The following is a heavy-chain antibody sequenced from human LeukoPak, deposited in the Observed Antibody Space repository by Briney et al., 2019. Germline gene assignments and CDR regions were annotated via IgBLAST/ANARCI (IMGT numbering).Heavy chain of an antibody. CDR3: ARDFNGDYAY. D-gene: IGHD4-17*01. CDR1: GFTFNNYN. V-gene: IGHV3-48*01. Sequence: PGGSLRLSCAGSGFTFNNYNMNWVRQAPGKGLEWVSYISSSSSTIYYADSVKGRFTISRDNAKNSLYLQMNSLRAEDKAMYYCARDFNGDYAYWGQGTLVTVSS. CDR2: ISSSSSTI. J-gene: IGHJ4*02.